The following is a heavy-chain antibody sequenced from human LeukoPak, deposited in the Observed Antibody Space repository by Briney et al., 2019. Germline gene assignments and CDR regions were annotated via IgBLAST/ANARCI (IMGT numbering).Heavy chain of an antibody. V-gene: IGHV4-34*01. Sequence: SETLSLTCPVYGGSFTNHYWSWIRQPPGNGLEWNGEINPRGSTNYNPSLKSRVTISVDTSKYQFSLRRSAVTAADTAAYYCARGQLVDYWGQGTLVTVSS. CDR2: INPRGST. CDR3: ARGQLVDY. CDR1: GGSFTNHY. D-gene: IGHD6-6*01. J-gene: IGHJ4*02.